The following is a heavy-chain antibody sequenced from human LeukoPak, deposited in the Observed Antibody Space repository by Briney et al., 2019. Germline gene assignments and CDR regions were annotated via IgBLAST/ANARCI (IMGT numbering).Heavy chain of an antibody. V-gene: IGHV4-61*02. CDR2: IYASGST. CDR3: ARDSDGDYTYYGMDV. J-gene: IGHJ6*02. Sequence: PSETLSLTCTVSGGSISSGSYYWSWTRQPAGKGLEWIGRIYASGSTDYNPSLKSRVTISVDTSKNQFSLKLSSVTAADTAVYYCARDSDGDYTYYGMDVWGQGTTVTVSS. D-gene: IGHD4-17*01. CDR1: GGSISSGSYY.